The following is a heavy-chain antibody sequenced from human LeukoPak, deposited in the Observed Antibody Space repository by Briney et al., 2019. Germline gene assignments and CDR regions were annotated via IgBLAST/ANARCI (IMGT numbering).Heavy chain of an antibody. V-gene: IGHV3-30*02. Sequence: PGGSLRLSCAASGFTFSSYGMHWVRQAPGKGLEWVAFIRYDESNKYYADSVKGRFTISRDNSKNTLYLQMNSLRDDDTAVYHCVKDLTTVTTQGDYWGQGTLVTVSS. CDR1: GFTFSSYG. D-gene: IGHD4-17*01. CDR2: IRYDESNK. J-gene: IGHJ4*02. CDR3: VKDLTTVTTQGDY.